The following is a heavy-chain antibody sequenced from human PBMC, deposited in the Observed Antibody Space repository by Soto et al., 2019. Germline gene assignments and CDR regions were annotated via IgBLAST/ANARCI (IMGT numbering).Heavy chain of an antibody. V-gene: IGHV4-30-4*01. J-gene: IGHJ5*02. CDR1: GGSISSGDYY. CDR2: IYYSGST. D-gene: IGHD3-9*01. CDR3: ARGCDILTEIWFDP. Sequence: QVQLQESGPGLVKPSQTLSLTCTVSGGSISSGDYYWSWIRQPPGKGLEWIGYIYYSGSTYYNPSLNSRFTISVDTSRNQSSLKLSSETAADTAVYYCARGCDILTEIWFDPWGQGTLVTVSS.